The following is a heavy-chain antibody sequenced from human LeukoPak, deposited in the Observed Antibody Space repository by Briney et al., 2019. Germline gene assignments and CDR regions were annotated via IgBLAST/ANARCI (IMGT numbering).Heavy chain of an antibody. CDR3: ARLSSCKSTSCERRALDV. CDR1: GGSISSYY. D-gene: IGHD2-2*01. CDR2: IYYSGST. V-gene: IGHV4-59*01. Sequence: PSETLSITCTVSGGSISSYYWSWIRQPPGKGLEWIGYIYYSGSTNYNPSLKSRVTISVDTSKNQFSLKLSSVTAADTAVYYCARLSSCKSTSCERRALDVWGKGTTVTVSS. J-gene: IGHJ6*04.